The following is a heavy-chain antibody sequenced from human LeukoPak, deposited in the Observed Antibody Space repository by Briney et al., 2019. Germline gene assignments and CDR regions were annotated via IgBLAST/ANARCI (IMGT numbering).Heavy chain of an antibody. Sequence: GSLRLSCAASGFTFSDYYMGWIRQAPGKGLEWVSYISSSGSTIYYADSVKGRFTISRDNAKNSLYLQMNSLRAEDTAVYYCAREVAVAGTSPIDYWGQGTLVTVSS. CDR2: ISSSGSTI. V-gene: IGHV3-11*01. J-gene: IGHJ4*02. CDR1: GFTFSDYY. D-gene: IGHD6-19*01. CDR3: AREVAVAGTSPIDY.